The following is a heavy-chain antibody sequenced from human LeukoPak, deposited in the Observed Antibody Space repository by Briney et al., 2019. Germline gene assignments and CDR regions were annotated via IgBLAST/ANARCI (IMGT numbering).Heavy chain of an antibody. CDR1: GYSFIGYY. D-gene: IGHD6-13*01. V-gene: IGHV1-2*02. Sequence: GASVKVSCKASGYSFIGYYIHWVRQAPGQGLEWMGWINPDSGGTKYAQKFQGRVTMTSDTSISTAYMELTRLRSDDTAVYYCARDRGSSWYVDYWGQGTLVTVSS. CDR2: INPDSGGT. CDR3: ARDRGSSWYVDY. J-gene: IGHJ4*02.